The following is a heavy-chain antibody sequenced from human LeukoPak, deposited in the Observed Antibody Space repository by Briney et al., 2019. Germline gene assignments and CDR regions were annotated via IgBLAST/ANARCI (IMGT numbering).Heavy chain of an antibody. D-gene: IGHD6-13*01. V-gene: IGHV3-23*01. Sequence: GGSLRLSCAASEFTFSSYAMSWVRQAPGKGLEWVSAISGSGGSTYYADSVKGRFTISRDNSKNTLYLQMNSLRAEDTAVYYCAKGTLSIAAAGLPRGPWGQGTLVTVSS. CDR1: EFTFSSYA. CDR2: ISGSGGST. CDR3: AKGTLSIAAAGLPRGP. J-gene: IGHJ4*02.